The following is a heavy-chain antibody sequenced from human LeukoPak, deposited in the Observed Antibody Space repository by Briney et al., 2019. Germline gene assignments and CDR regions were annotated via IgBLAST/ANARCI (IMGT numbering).Heavy chain of an antibody. J-gene: IGHJ5*02. V-gene: IGHV3-53*01. CDR1: GFTVSSNY. D-gene: IGHD2-2*01. CDR2: IYSGGST. CDR3: ARGLQLRKPPFDP. Sequence: PGGSLRLSCAASGFTVSSNYMSWVRQAPGKGLEWVSVIYSGGSTYYADSVKGRFTISRDNSKNTLYLQMNSLRDEDTAVYYCARGLQLRKPPFDPWGQGTLVTVSS.